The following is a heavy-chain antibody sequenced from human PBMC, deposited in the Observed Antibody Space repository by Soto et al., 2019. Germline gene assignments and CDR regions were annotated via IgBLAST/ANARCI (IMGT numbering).Heavy chain of an antibody. Sequence: NPSETLSLTCAVYGGSFSGYYWSWIRQPPGKGLEWIGEINHSGSTNYNPSLKSRVTISVDTSKNQFSLKLSSVTAADTAVYYCARGGEQQRATPFYYYYYYMDVWGKGTTVTV. J-gene: IGHJ6*03. V-gene: IGHV4-34*01. CDR3: ARGGEQQRATPFYYYYYYMDV. CDR2: INHSGST. CDR1: GGSFSGYY. D-gene: IGHD6-13*01.